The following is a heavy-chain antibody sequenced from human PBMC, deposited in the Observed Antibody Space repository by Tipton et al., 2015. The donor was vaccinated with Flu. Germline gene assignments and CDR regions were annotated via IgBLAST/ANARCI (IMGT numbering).Heavy chain of an antibody. D-gene: IGHD2-2*01. CDR1: GASFGSGYY. CDR3: ARDPSLGMPEYFDF. Sequence: TLSLTCSVSGASFGSGYYWGWIRQPPGKGLEWIGNIHRSGSTYYNPSLRSRVTISVDTSKSQFSLQLRSVSAADTAVYYCARDPSLGMPEYFDFWGQGILVTASS. V-gene: IGHV4-38-2*02. CDR2: IHRSGST. J-gene: IGHJ4*02.